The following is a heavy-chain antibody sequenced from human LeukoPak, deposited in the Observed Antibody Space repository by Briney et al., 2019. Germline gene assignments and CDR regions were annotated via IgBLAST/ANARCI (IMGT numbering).Heavy chain of an antibody. D-gene: IGHD1-26*01. CDR3: AKLNGATEAFDY. Sequence: GGSLRLSCAAAGFTFSDYGMNWVRQAPGKGLEWVSGISGSGISTYYADSVKGRFTISRDNSKNTLYLQMNSLRAEDTAVYYCAKLNGATEAFDYWGQGTLVTVSS. J-gene: IGHJ4*02. V-gene: IGHV3-23*01. CDR1: GFTFSDYG. CDR2: ISGSGIST.